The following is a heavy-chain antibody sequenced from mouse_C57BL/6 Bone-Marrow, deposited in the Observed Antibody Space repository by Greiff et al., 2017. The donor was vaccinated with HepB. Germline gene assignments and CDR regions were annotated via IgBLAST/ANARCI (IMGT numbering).Heavy chain of an antibody. Sequence: EVKLVESGGGLVKPGGSLKLSCAASGFTFSSYAMSWVRQTPEKRLEWVATISDGGSYTYYPDNVKGRFTISRDNAKNNLYLQMSHLNSEDTAMYYCARRDGYYGGFAYWGQGTLVTVSA. CDR2: ISDGGSYT. V-gene: IGHV5-4*03. J-gene: IGHJ3*01. CDR1: GFTFSSYA. CDR3: ARRDGYYGGFAY. D-gene: IGHD2-3*01.